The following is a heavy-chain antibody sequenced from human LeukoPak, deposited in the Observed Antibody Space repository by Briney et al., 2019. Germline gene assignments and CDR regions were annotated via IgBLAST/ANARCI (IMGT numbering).Heavy chain of an antibody. CDR1: GFTFSSYA. D-gene: IGHD6-19*01. CDR3: VKTSSGTFHY. Sequence: GGSLRLSCSASGFTFSSYAMHWVRQAPGKGLEYVSAISSNGGSTYYADSVKGRFTISRDSSKNTLYLQMSSLRAEDTAVYYCVKTSSGTFHYWGQGTLVTVSS. V-gene: IGHV3-64D*09. CDR2: ISSNGGST. J-gene: IGHJ4*02.